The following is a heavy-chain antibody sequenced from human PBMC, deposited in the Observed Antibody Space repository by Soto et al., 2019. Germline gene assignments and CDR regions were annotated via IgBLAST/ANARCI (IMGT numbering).Heavy chain of an antibody. CDR2: ISYDGSNK. CDR1: GFTFSSYG. Sequence: GGSLRLSCAASGFTFSSYGMHWVRQAPGKGLEWVAVISYDGSNKYYADSVKGRFTISRDNSKNTLYLQMNSLRAEDTAVYYCANGELAAAPIDYWGQGTLVTVSS. D-gene: IGHD6-13*01. CDR3: ANGELAAAPIDY. J-gene: IGHJ4*02. V-gene: IGHV3-30*18.